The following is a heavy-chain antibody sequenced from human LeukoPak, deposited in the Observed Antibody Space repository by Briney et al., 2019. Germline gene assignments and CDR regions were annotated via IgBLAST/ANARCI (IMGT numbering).Heavy chain of an antibody. J-gene: IGHJ4*02. CDR2: INYSGST. V-gene: IGHV4-34*01. D-gene: IGHD3-16*02. Sequence: SETLSLTCAVYGGSFSGYYWSWIRQPPGKGLEWIGEINYSGSTYYNPSLKSRVTISVDTSKNQFSLKLSSVTAADTAVYYCARHGGRLRLGELSSPDYWGQGTLVTVSS. CDR3: ARHGGRLRLGELSSPDY. CDR1: GGSFSGYY.